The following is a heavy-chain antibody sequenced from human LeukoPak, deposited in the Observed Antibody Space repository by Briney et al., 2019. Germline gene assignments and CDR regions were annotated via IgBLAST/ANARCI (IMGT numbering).Heavy chain of an antibody. J-gene: IGHJ5*02. V-gene: IGHV3-23*01. CDR1: GFTFSDYA. CDR3: ALHHGSYYLGRWYDP. CDR2: ISDSGGST. Sequence: PGGSLRLSCVASGFTFSDYAMSWVRQAPGKGLEWVSGISDSGGSTYYADSVKGRFTISRDNSKNTLYLQMSSLRAADTAVYYCALHHGSYYLGRWYDPWGQGTLVTVSS. D-gene: IGHD1-26*01.